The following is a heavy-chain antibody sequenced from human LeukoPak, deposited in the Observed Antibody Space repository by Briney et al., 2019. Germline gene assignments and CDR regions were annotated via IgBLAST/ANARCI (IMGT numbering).Heavy chain of an antibody. CDR2: ISDSAGAT. J-gene: IGHJ4*02. D-gene: IGHD3-10*01. CDR3: ARDRVPNTYYYGSGSDY. CDR1: GFTFSNYA. V-gene: IGHV3-23*01. Sequence: GGSLRLSCAASGFTFSNYAMTWVRQAPGRGLEWVSSISDSAGATYYADSVRGRFTISRDNSGSTLYLQMNSLRAEDTAVYYCARDRVPNTYYYGSGSDYWGQGTLVTVSS.